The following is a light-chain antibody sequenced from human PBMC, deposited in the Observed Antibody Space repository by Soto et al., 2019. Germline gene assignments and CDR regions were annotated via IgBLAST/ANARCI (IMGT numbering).Light chain of an antibody. Sequence: DIPLTQSPSFLSASVGDRVTITCRASQDSSNFLAWFQQKPGRAPKLLIYAVFTLQSGVPSRFSGSESGAEFTLTISSLQPEDFATYYCQQLDSYPLTFGGGTKVEIK. J-gene: IGKJ4*01. CDR1: QDSSNF. V-gene: IGKV1-9*01. CDR2: AVF. CDR3: QQLDSYPLT.